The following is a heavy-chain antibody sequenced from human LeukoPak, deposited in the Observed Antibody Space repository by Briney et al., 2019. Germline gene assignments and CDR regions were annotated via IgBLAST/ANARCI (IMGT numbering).Heavy chain of an antibody. CDR2: IIPIFGTA. CDR3: ARVENFSSGWYYFDY. V-gene: IGHV1-69*06. Sequence: SVKVSCKASGGTFSSYAISWVRQAPGQGLEWMGGIIPIFGTANYAQKFQGRVTITADKSTSTAYMELSSLGSEDTAVYYCARVENFSSGWYYFDYWGQGTLVTVSS. D-gene: IGHD6-19*01. CDR1: GGTFSSYA. J-gene: IGHJ4*02.